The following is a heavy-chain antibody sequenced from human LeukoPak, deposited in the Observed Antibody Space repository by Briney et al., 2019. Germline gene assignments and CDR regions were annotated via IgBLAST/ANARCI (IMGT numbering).Heavy chain of an antibody. J-gene: IGHJ5*02. Sequence: SETLSLTCTVSGGSISSGGYYWSWIRQPPGKGLEWIGYIYHSGSTYYNPSLKSRVTISVDRSKNQFSLKLSSVTAADTAVYYCAASMVRGVIITTWGQGTLVTVSS. CDR3: AASMVRGVIITT. D-gene: IGHD3-10*01. CDR1: GGSISSGGYY. V-gene: IGHV4-30-2*01. CDR2: IYHSGST.